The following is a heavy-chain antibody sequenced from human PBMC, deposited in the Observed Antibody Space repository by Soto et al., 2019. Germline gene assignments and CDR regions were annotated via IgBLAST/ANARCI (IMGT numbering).Heavy chain of an antibody. CDR2: IYNSGST. CDR3: ARGAVAGRAYNWFDP. D-gene: IGHD6-19*01. J-gene: IGHJ5*02. CDR1: GGSISSYY. Sequence: PSETLSLTCTVSGGSISSYYWSWIRQPPGRGLEWIGYIYNSGSTNYNPSLKSRVTISVDTSKNQFSLKLSSVTAADTAVYYCARGAVAGRAYNWFDPWGQGALVTVSS. V-gene: IGHV4-59*01.